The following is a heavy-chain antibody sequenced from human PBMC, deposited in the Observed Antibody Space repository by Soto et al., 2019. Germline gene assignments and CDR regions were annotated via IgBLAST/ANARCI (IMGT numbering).Heavy chain of an antibody. J-gene: IGHJ4*02. D-gene: IGHD5-12*01. Sequence: QITLKESGPTLVKPTQTLTLTCTFSGFSLSTSGMNVGWIRQPPGKALEWLGLIFWDDGKHYSPSLKSRLTIPKDTSKNQVVLTMTNMDPMDTATYYCAHSKTWRFGYWGQGTLVTVSS. V-gene: IGHV2-5*02. CDR1: GFSLSTSGMN. CDR2: IFWDDGK. CDR3: AHSKTWRFGY.